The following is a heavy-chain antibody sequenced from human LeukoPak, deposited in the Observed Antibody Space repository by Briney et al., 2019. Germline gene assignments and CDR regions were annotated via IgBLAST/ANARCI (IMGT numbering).Heavy chain of an antibody. CDR2: VYYSGST. J-gene: IGHJ2*01. CDR3: ARGEPRIARPGAPPFDL. D-gene: IGHD6-13*01. Sequence: PSETLSLTCTVSGGSVSSYYWQWIRQPPGNRLEWIGYVYYSGSTDYNPSLKSRVTISVDTSKNQFSLKLTSVIAADTAVYYCARGEPRIARPGAPPFDLWGRGTLVTVSS. V-gene: IGHV4-59*02. CDR1: GGSVSSYY.